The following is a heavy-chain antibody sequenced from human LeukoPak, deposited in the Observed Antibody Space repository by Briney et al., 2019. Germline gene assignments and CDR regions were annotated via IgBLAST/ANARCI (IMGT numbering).Heavy chain of an antibody. CDR1: GFTFSSYW. Sequence: PGGSLRLSCAASGFTFSSYWMSWVRQAPGKGLEWVANIKQDGSEKYYVDSVKGRFTTSRDNAKNSLYLQMNSLRAEDTAVYYCARELLRYFDWLTDAFDIWGQGTMVTVSS. CDR3: ARELLRYFDWLTDAFDI. CDR2: IKQDGSEK. J-gene: IGHJ3*02. D-gene: IGHD3-9*01. V-gene: IGHV3-7*01.